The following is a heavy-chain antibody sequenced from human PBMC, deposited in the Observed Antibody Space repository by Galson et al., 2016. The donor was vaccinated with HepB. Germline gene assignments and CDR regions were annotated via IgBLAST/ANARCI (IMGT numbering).Heavy chain of an antibody. V-gene: IGHV4-4*02. CDR2: IHHTGIT. CDR3: AGRMVFPD. Sequence: SETLSLTCAISGASISTDGWWTWVRQPPGKGLEWIGEIHHTGITNYNSSLKGRVTISSDKSKNQFSLQLRYVTAADTAVYFCAGRMVFPDWGQGTLVTVSS. CDR1: GASISTDGW. D-gene: IGHD3/OR15-3a*01. J-gene: IGHJ4*02.